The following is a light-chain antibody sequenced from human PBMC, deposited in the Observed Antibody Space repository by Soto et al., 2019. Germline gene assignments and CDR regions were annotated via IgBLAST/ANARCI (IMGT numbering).Light chain of an antibody. V-gene: IGKV1-33*01. CDR2: TAS. Sequence: DIRLTQSPSSLSASVGDRVTITCQASQGISNSLNWYQHKPGKATKLLIYTASNLGAGVPSRFSGSGSGTDFTFTITSLQPEDFATYYCQQYASSRQFTFGPGTKVDL. CDR3: QQYASSRQFT. J-gene: IGKJ3*01. CDR1: QGISNS.